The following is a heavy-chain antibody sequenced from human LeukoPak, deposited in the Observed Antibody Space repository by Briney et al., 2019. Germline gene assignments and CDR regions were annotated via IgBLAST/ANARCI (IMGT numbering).Heavy chain of an antibody. D-gene: IGHD1-26*01. CDR3: ARGGYGGLALDY. V-gene: IGHV3-74*01. CDR2: INSDGSDT. J-gene: IGHJ4*02. CDR1: GFTFSSYW. Sequence: PGGSLRLSCAASGFTFSSYWMHWVRQAPGKGLVWVSRINSDGSDTSYADSVKGRFTISRDNAKNTLYLQMNSLRAEDTAMYYCARGGYGGLALDYWGQGTPVTVSS.